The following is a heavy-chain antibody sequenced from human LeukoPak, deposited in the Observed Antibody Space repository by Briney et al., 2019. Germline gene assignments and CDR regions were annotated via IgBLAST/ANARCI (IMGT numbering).Heavy chain of an antibody. CDR3: AKEVSGDPNFDY. J-gene: IGHJ4*02. CDR1: GFTFSSYA. D-gene: IGHD3-10*01. Sequence: PGGSLRLSCAASGFTFSSYAMSWVRQAPAKGLEWVSAISNSGRSTYYADSVKGRFTISRDNSKNTVYLQMNSLRAEDTAIYYCAKEVSGDPNFDYWGQGTLVTVSS. CDR2: ISNSGRST. V-gene: IGHV3-23*01.